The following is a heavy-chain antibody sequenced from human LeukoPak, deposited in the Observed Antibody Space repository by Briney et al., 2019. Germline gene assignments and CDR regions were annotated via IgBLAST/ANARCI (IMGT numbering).Heavy chain of an antibody. CDR1: GFTFSSYG. J-gene: IGHJ5*02. CDR3: AKDGPDFWSGQTGFDP. D-gene: IGHD3-3*01. Sequence: GGSLRLSCAASGFTFSSYGMHWVRQAPGKGLEWVSAISGSGGSTYYADSVKGRFTISRDNSKNTLYLQMNSLRAEDTAVYYCAKDGPDFWSGQTGFDPWGQGTLVTVSS. CDR2: ISGSGGST. V-gene: IGHV3-23*01.